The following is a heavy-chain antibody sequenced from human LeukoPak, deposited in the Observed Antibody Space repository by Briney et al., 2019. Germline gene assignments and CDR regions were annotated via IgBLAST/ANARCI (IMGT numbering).Heavy chain of an antibody. J-gene: IGHJ4*02. V-gene: IGHV4-38-2*01. CDR2: IYYSGTT. CDR3: ARGPGIAVAGTRYFDY. Sequence: SETLSLTCAVSGDSFSSGYYWGWLRQPPGKGLEWIGSIYYSGTTHYNPSLKSRVTISVDTSKNQFSLKLSSVTTADTAVYYCARGPGIAVAGTRYFDYWGQGTLVTVSS. D-gene: IGHD6-19*01. CDR1: GDSFSSGYY.